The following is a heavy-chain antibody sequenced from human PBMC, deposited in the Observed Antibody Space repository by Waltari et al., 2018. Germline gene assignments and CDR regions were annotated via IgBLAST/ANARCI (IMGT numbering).Heavy chain of an antibody. J-gene: IGHJ3*01. CDR1: GGSLTRTRND. Sequence: QLQLQESGPRLVRPSETLSLLCRLSGGSLTRTRNDWAWIRQSPGQGLEWIGTVSYSGTTYISPSLKSRVAVSRDTSKNQVSLILGSVTAADMAVYYCATYIGASVGTAAFDVWGQGTMVTVSS. V-gene: IGHV4-39*01. D-gene: IGHD5-12*01. CDR3: ATYIGASVGTAAFDV. CDR2: VSYSGTT.